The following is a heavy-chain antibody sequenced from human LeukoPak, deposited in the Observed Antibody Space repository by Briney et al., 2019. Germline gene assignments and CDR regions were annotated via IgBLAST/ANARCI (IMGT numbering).Heavy chain of an antibody. CDR2: IHYSGGT. CDR3: ARDTLSRGYYYGMDV. J-gene: IGHJ6*02. D-gene: IGHD3-10*01. CDR1: GDSISSSSFY. V-gene: IGHV4-39*07. Sequence: SETLSLTCTVSGDSISSSSFYWAWIRQPPGKGLEWIGSIHYSGGTHYNPSLKSRVTISVDTSKREFSLKVTSVTAADTAVYYCARDTLSRGYYYGMDVWGQGTTVTVSS.